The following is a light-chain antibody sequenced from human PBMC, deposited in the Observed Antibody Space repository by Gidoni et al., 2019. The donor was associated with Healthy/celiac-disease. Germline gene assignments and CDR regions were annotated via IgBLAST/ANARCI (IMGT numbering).Light chain of an antibody. CDR1: SSNIGSNT. CDR2: SNN. Sequence: QSVLTQPPSASGTPGQRVTIYCSGSSSNIGSNTVNWYQQRPGTAPKLLIYSNNQRPSGVPERFSGSKSGTSASRAISGLQSEEEADYYCAAWDDSLNGLVVFGGGTKLTVL. V-gene: IGLV1-44*01. CDR3: AAWDDSLNGLVV. J-gene: IGLJ2*01.